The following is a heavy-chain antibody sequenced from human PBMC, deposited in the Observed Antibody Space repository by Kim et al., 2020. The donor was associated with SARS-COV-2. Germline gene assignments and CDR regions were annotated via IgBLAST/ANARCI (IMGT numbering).Heavy chain of an antibody. CDR3: ARGPLVATIFWDRVQASYYFDY. D-gene: IGHD5-12*01. CDR2: ISSSSSYI. Sequence: GGSLRLSCAASGFTFSSYSMNWVRQAPGKGLEWVSSISSSSSYIYYADSVKGRFTIYRDNAKNSLYLQMNSLRAEDTAVYYCARGPLVATIFWDRVQASYYFDYWGQGTLVTVSS. CDR1: GFTFSSYS. J-gene: IGHJ4*02. V-gene: IGHV3-21*01.